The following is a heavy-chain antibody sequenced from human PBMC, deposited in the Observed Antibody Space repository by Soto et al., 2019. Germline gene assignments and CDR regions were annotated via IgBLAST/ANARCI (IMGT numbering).Heavy chain of an antibody. J-gene: IGHJ4*02. Sequence: EVQLVESGGGLVQPGGSLRLSCAASGFTFSSYWMKWVRQAPGKGLEWVANIKQDGSEKNYVDSVKGRFTISRDNAKNSLYLQMNSLRAEDTAVYYCARGSSGWYEVDYWGQGTLVTVSS. CDR2: IKQDGSEK. CDR1: GFTFSSYW. V-gene: IGHV3-7*04. CDR3: ARGSSGWYEVDY. D-gene: IGHD6-19*01.